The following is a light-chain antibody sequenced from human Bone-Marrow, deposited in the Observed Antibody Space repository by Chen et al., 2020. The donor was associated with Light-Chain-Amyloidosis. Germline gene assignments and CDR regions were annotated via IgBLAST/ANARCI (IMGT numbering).Light chain of an antibody. CDR1: NMGSTS. J-gene: IGLJ3*02. CDR2: DDS. CDR3: QVWDRSSDRPV. V-gene: IGLV3-21*02. Sequence: SYVLTQPSSVSVAPGQTATIACGGNNMGSTSVHGYQQTPGQAPLLVVYDDSDRPSGIPERLAGSNSGNTATLTISRVEAGEEADYYCQVWDRSSDRPVFGGGTKLTVL.